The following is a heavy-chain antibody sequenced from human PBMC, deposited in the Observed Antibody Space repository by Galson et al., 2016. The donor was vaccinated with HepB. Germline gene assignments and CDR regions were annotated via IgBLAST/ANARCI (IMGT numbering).Heavy chain of an antibody. V-gene: IGHV3-48*02. Sequence: SLRLSCAVSGFTFINYHMNWVRQAPGKGLEWVSYISSGSSTKYYADSVKGRFTISRDNAKNSLYLQMNSLRDEDTAVYYCVRGHAMEVWGKGTTLTVSS. CDR3: VRGHAMEV. CDR2: ISSGSSTK. J-gene: IGHJ6*03. CDR1: GFTFINYH.